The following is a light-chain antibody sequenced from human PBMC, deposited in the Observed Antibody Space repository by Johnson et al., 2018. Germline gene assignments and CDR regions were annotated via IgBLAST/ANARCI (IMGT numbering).Light chain of an antibody. J-gene: IGLJ1*01. CDR1: SSNIGNNY. CDR3: GTWDSSLSAGNV. V-gene: IGLV1-51*02. CDR2: ENN. Sequence: QSVLTQPPSVSAAPGHKVTISCSGSSSNIGNNYVSWYQQLPGTAPKLLIYENNKRPSGIPDRFSGSKSGKSATLGITGLQTGDEADYYCGTWDSSLSAGNVFGTGTKVTVL.